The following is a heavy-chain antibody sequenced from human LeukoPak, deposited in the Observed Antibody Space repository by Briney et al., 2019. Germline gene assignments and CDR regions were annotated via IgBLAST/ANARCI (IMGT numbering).Heavy chain of an antibody. V-gene: IGHV3-21*01. CDR2: ISGSSTYI. CDR3: ARRMGRDGYNPNWFDP. D-gene: IGHD5-24*01. J-gene: IGHJ5*02. CDR1: GFTFSSYS. Sequence: GGSLRLSCAASGFTFSSYSMNWVRQAPGKGLEWVSSISGSSTYIYYADSVKGRFTISRDNAKNSLYLQMSSLRAGDTAVYYCARRMGRDGYNPNWFDPWGQGTLVTVSS.